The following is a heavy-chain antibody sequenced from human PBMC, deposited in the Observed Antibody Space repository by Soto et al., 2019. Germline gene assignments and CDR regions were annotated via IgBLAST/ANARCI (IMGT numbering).Heavy chain of an antibody. Sequence: QVQLVESGGGVVPPGGSLRVSCVASGFTFSPYNMHWVRQAPGEGLEWVAVISFDGANTFYADSVKGRFTISRDISRDTLYLQMSSLRDEDTAIYCCARDGYNRGGFDYWGQGALVTVSS. CDR2: ISFDGANT. CDR3: ARDGYNRGGFDY. D-gene: IGHD3-10*01. CDR1: GFTFSPYN. J-gene: IGHJ4*02. V-gene: IGHV3-30-3*01.